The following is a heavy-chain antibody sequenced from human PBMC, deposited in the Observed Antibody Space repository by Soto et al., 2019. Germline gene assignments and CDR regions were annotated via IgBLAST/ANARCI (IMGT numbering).Heavy chain of an antibody. CDR1: GYTFTSYG. V-gene: IGHV1-18*01. D-gene: IGHD6-19*01. CDR3: ARAEAVPYPVAFDY. CDR2: ISAYNGNT. J-gene: IGHJ4*02. Sequence: GASVKVSSKASGYTFTSYGISWVRQAPGQGLEWMGWISAYNGNTNYAQKLQGRVTMTTDTSTSTAYMELRSLRSDDTAVYYCARAEAVPYPVAFDYWGQGTLVTVSS.